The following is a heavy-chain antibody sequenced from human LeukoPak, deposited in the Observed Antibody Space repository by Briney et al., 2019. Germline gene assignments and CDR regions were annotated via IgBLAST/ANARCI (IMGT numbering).Heavy chain of an antibody. CDR3: VKNAGSSCYSISAY. CDR1: GFTFDIYA. J-gene: IGHJ1*01. D-gene: IGHD2-15*01. V-gene: IGHV3-23*01. CDR2: ISGSVGST. Sequence: GGSLRLSCAASGFTFDIYAMTWVRQAPGQGLEWFSAISGSVGSTYYAHTLKGRFTISRDNSTNMTYLQMNSLRAEDTALYYCVKNAGSSCYSISAYWGEGTLVTVPS.